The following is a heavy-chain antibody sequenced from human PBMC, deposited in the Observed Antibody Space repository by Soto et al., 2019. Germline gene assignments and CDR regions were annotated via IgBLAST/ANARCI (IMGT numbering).Heavy chain of an antibody. D-gene: IGHD2-2*02. CDR2: IIPIFGTA. V-gene: IGHV1-69*13. CDR3: ARYCSSTSCYTHYYYYGTDV. J-gene: IGHJ6*02. Sequence: GASVKVSCKASGGTFSSYAISWVRQAPGQGLEWMGGIIPIFGTANYAQKFQGRVTITADDSTSTAYMELSSLRSEDTAVYYCARYCSSTSCYTHYYYYGTDVWGQGTTVTVSS. CDR1: GGTFSSYA.